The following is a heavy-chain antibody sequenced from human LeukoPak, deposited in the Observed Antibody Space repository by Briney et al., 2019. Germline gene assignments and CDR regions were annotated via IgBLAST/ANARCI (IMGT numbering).Heavy chain of an antibody. CDR3: ARGRGMVRGVIRA. V-gene: IGHV4-4*07. J-gene: IGHJ5*02. CDR2: IYISGST. CDR1: GGSINSYY. D-gene: IGHD3-10*01. Sequence: SETLSLTCTVSGGSINSYYWSWIRQPVGKGLEWIGRIYISGSTNYNPSLKSRVTMSVDTSKNQFSLKLSSVTAADTAVYYCARGRGMVRGVIRAWGQGTLVTVSS.